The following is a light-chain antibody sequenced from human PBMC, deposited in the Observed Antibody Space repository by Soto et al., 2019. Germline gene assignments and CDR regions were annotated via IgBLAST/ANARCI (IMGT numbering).Light chain of an antibody. V-gene: IGKV3D-15*01. CDR1: QGVTTN. Sequence: EIVMTQSPATLSVSPGERATLSCRAGQGVTTNLAWYQQKPGQAPRLLIYGASSRATGIPDRFSGSGSGTDFTLTISSLQSEDFAVYFCQQYDNWPGTFGQGTKVDIK. CDR3: QQYDNWPGT. CDR2: GAS. J-gene: IGKJ1*01.